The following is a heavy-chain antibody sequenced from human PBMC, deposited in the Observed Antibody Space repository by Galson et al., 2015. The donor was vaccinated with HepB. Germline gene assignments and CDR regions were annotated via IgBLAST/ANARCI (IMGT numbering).Heavy chain of an antibody. D-gene: IGHD3-10*01. V-gene: IGHV3-49*04. CDR1: GFTFGDYA. Sequence: SLRLSCAASGFTFGDYAMSWVRQAPGKGLEWVGFIRSKAYGGTTEYAASVKGRFTISRDDSKSIAYLQMNSLKTEDTAVYYCTRDEYWFGELFNAFDIWGQGTMVTVSS. CDR3: TRDEYWFGELFNAFDI. J-gene: IGHJ3*02. CDR2: IRSKAYGGTT.